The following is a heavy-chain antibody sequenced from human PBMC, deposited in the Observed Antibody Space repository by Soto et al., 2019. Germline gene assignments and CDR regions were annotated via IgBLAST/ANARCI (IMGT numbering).Heavy chain of an antibody. D-gene: IGHD2-15*01. V-gene: IGHV4-61*01. CDR2: IYYSGNT. CDR3: SGGSPYAFDI. Sequence: QVQLQESGPGLVKPSETLSLTCTVSGGSVSSGSFYWSWIRQPPGKGLEWIGYIYYSGNTNYNPAPNSRVTISVDTSQNQCSLKLSSVTAADTAVYYCSGGSPYAFDIWGQGTMVTVSS. J-gene: IGHJ3*02. CDR1: GGSVSSGSFY.